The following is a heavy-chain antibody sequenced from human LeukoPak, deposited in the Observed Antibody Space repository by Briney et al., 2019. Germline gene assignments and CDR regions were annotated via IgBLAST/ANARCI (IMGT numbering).Heavy chain of an antibody. D-gene: IGHD5-24*01. J-gene: IGHJ4*02. Sequence: ASVKVSCKVSGYTLTELSMHWVRQAPGKGLEWMGGFDPEDGETIYAQKFQGRVTMTEDTSTDTAYMELSSLRSEDTAVYYCATSRDSYNLPDYWGQGTLVTVSS. CDR3: ATSRDSYNLPDY. CDR1: GYTLTELS. V-gene: IGHV1-24*01. CDR2: FDPEDGET.